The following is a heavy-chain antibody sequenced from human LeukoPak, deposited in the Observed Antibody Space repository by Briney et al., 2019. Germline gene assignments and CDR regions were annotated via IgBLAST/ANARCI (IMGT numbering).Heavy chain of an antibody. V-gene: IGHV1-8*01. J-gene: IGHJ5*02. CDR2: MNPNSGNT. D-gene: IGHD6-13*01. CDR3: ARGAMSSSSPYNWFDP. Sequence: ASVKVSCKASGYTFTSYDINWVRQATGQGLEWMGWMNPNSGNTGYAQKFQGRVTMTRNTSISTAYMELSSLRSEDTAVYYCARGAMSSSSPYNWFDPWGQGTLVTVSS. CDR1: GYTFTSYD.